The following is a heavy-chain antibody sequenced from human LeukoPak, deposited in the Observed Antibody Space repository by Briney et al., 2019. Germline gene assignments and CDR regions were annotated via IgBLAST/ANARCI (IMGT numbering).Heavy chain of an antibody. J-gene: IGHJ4*02. Sequence: GGSLRLSCAASGFTFSSYGMHWVRQAPGKGLEWVAVIWYHGSNKYYADSVKGRFTISRDNSKNTLYLQMNSLRAEDTAVYYCARDRLQKYCSSTSCYFGYWGQGTLVTVSS. CDR3: ARDRLQKYCSSTSCYFGY. CDR1: GFTFSSYG. CDR2: IWYHGSNK. V-gene: IGHV3-33*01. D-gene: IGHD2-2*01.